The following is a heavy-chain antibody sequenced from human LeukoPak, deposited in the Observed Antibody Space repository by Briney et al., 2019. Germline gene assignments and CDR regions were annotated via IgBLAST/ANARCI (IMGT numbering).Heavy chain of an antibody. D-gene: IGHD6-13*01. CDR2: IIPIFGTA. CDR3: ASVPYSSSPFYYYYMDV. CDR1: GGTFSSYA. Sequence: GSSVKVSCKASGGTFSSYAISWVRQAPGQGLEWMGVIIPIFGTANYAQKFQGRVTITTDESTSTAYMELSSLRSEDTAVYYCASVPYSSSPFYYYYMDVWGKGTTVTVSS. J-gene: IGHJ6*03. V-gene: IGHV1-69*05.